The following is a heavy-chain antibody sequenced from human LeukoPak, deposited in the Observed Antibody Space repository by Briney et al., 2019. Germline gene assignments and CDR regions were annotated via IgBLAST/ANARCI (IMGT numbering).Heavy chain of an antibody. J-gene: IGHJ5*02. CDR3: ARESIIPGYSSKIDP. CDR1: GFIFSSYS. Sequence: GGSLRLSCAASGFIFSSYSMNWVRQAPGKGLEWVSSISSSSSYIFYADSVKGRFTISRDNAKNSLYLQMNSLRAEDTAVYYCARESIIPGYSSKIDPWGPGTLVTVSS. CDR2: ISSSSSYI. D-gene: IGHD6-13*01. V-gene: IGHV3-21*01.